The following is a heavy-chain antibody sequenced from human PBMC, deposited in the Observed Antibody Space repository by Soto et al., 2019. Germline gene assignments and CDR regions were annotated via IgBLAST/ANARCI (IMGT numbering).Heavy chain of an antibody. Sequence: SETLSLTCTVSGGSISTYHWTWIRQPPGKGLECIGNLFYSGGTNYNPSLESRVTISVDTSKNQFSLKLSSVTAADTAVYYCATYYNNYMDVWGTGTTVTVSS. V-gene: IGHV4-59*01. D-gene: IGHD3-10*01. CDR2: LFYSGGT. CDR1: GGSISTYH. J-gene: IGHJ6*03. CDR3: ATYYNNYMDV.